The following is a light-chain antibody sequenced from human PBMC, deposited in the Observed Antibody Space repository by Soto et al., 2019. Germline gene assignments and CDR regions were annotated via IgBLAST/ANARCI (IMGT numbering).Light chain of an antibody. CDR2: GAS. Sequence: EIVLTQSPGTLSLSPGERATLSCRASQSVSTSYLAWYQQKPGQAPRLLIYGASTRATGIPDRFSGSGSGTAFTLTISRLEPEDFAVYYCQQRSNWPPYTFGQGTKLEIK. CDR1: QSVSTSY. V-gene: IGKV3D-20*02. J-gene: IGKJ2*01. CDR3: QQRSNWPPYT.